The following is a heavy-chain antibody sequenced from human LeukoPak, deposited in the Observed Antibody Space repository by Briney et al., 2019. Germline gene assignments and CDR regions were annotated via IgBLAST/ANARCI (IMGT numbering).Heavy chain of an antibody. D-gene: IGHD3-3*01. CDR3: ARRVDFWSHTPRGNYYMDV. V-gene: IGHV4-39*07. J-gene: IGHJ6*03. CDR2: INHSGST. Sequence: SETLSLTCSVTGGSISSNSYYWSWIRQPPGKGLEWIGEINHSGSTNYHPSLKSRVTISVDTSKNQFSLKLSSVTAADTAVYYCARRVDFWSHTPRGNYYMDVWGKGTTVTVSS. CDR1: GGSISSNSYY.